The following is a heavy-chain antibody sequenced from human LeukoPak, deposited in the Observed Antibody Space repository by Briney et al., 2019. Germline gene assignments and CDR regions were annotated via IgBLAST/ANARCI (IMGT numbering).Heavy chain of an antibody. CDR1: GFTFSSYS. J-gene: IGHJ4*02. CDR3: GSGYDIDY. Sequence: PGGSLRLSCAASGFTFSSYSMNWVRQAPGKGLEWVSSISSRSSYIYYADSVKGRFTISRDNAKNSLYLQMSSLRAEDTAVYYCGSGYDIDYWGQGILVTVSP. V-gene: IGHV3-21*01. CDR2: ISSRSSYI. D-gene: IGHD2-2*01.